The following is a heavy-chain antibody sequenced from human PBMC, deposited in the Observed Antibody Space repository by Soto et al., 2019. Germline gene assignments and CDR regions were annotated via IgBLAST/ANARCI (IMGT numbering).Heavy chain of an antibody. CDR3: ARQRVLSTNMFITSFDP. CDR2: VYYTETT. J-gene: IGHJ5*02. D-gene: IGHD3-10*02. CDR1: GGSINSSDHF. V-gene: IGHV4-39*01. Sequence: SETLSLTCSLSGGSINSSDHFWGWIRQTPGKGLEWIGSVYYTETTYYNPSLKSPVTISVETPRNTFSLKVNSVTAADTGIYYCARQRVLSTNMFITSFDPWGQGTLVTVSS.